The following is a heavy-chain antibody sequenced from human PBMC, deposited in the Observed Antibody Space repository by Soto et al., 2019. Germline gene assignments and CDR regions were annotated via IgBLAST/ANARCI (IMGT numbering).Heavy chain of an antibody. CDR2: VYSTGTT. D-gene: IGHD1-26*01. J-gene: IGHJ6*02. CDR3: ARVSKAVAPQHGKSAYFYGMEV. V-gene: IGHV4-61*08. Sequence: SETLSLTCAVSGDSVSSSDFYWTWIRQPPGKPLEWIGYVYSTGTTNYSPSLQSRVDMSVDTCENQFSLKVRSVTAADAAVFFCARVSKAVAPQHGKSAYFYGMEVWGHGITGTVSS. CDR1: GDSVSSSDFY.